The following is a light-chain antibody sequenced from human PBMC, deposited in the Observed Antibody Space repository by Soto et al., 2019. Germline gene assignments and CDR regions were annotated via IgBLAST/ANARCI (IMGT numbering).Light chain of an antibody. CDR2: EVS. V-gene: IGLV2-14*01. CDR1: SSDVGGYKY. Sequence: QSVLTQPASVSGSPGQSITISCTGTSSDVGGYKYVSWYQQHPGKAPKLMIYEVSNRPSGVSNLFSGSKSGNTTSLTISGLQAEDEADYYCSSYTSSSTPYVFGTGTKLTVL. J-gene: IGLJ1*01. CDR3: SSYTSSSTPYV.